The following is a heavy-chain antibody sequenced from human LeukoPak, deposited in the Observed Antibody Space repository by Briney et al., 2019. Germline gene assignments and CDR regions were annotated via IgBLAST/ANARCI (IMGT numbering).Heavy chain of an antibody. CDR1: GFRFTNAW. Sequence: GGSLRLFCPASGFRFTNAWMGWGRQAPGKGLESVGRIKSNADDGTADSAAPVTGRFTISTNDSKNTLYLQLNNLKIEDTAIYYCTTYTSGYSSRWGRGTLVTVSS. D-gene: IGHD5-12*01. J-gene: IGHJ4*02. V-gene: IGHV3-15*01. CDR3: TTYTSGYSSR. CDR2: IKSNADDGTA.